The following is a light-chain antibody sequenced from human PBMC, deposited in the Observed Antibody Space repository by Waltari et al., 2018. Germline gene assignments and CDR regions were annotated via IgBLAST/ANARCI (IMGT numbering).Light chain of an antibody. CDR2: RND. CDR3: AAWDDTLNGRWE. Sequence: QSVVTQPPSASATPGQRATISCSGSSANTGSNIVNCHLQVPGTTPKLLIYRNDQRPSGFPDRLAGSKSGTSASLAISGLRSEDEADYYCAAWDDTLNGRWEFGGGTKLTVL. CDR1: SANTGSNI. J-gene: IGLJ3*02. V-gene: IGLV1-44*01.